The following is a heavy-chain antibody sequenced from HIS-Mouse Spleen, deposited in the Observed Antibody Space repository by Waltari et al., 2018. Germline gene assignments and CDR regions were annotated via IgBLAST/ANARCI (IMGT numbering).Heavy chain of an antibody. CDR3: AREIPYSSSWYDWYFDL. D-gene: IGHD6-13*01. V-gene: IGHV4-39*07. J-gene: IGHJ2*01. CDR1: GGSISSSSYY. CDR2: IYYSGST. Sequence: QLQLQESGLGLVKPSETLSLTCTVPGGSISSSSYYWGWIRQPPGKGLEWIGSIYYSGSTYYNPSLKSRVTMSVDTSKNQFSLKLSSVTAADTAVYYCAREIPYSSSWYDWYFDLWGRGTLVTVSS.